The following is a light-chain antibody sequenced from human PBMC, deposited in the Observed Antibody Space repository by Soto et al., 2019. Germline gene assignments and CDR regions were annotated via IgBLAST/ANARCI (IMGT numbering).Light chain of an antibody. CDR1: QSVSSSY. J-gene: IGKJ5*01. Sequence: EIVLTQSPGTLSLSPGERATLSCRASQSVSSSYLAWYQHKPGQAPRLLIYGASSRATGIPDRFSGSGSGTDFPLIINRLEPEDVAVYYCQQYGSSPITFGQGTRLEIK. CDR3: QQYGSSPIT. V-gene: IGKV3-20*01. CDR2: GAS.